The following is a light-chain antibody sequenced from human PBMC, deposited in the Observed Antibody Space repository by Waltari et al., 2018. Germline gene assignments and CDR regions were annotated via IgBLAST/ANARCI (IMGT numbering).Light chain of an antibody. J-gene: IGLJ3*02. CDR3: ETGGHGTWV. CDR1: SGHSSNI. Sequence: QLVLTQSPAASASLGASVMLTCTLSSGHSSNIIAWLQQQPGKGPRYLMKVNSDGSHRKGDEIPDRFSGSSSGAERYLTISSLQSEDEADYYCETGGHGTWVFGGGTKLTVL. V-gene: IGLV4-69*01. CDR2: VNSDGSH.